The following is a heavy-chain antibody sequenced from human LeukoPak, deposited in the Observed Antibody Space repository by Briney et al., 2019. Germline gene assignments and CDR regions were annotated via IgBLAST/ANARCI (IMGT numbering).Heavy chain of an antibody. CDR1: GFTFSSYG. J-gene: IGHJ4*02. Sequence: GGSLRLSCAASGFTFSSYGMHWVRQAPGKGLEWVAVIWYGGSNKYYADSVKGRFTISRDNSKNTLYLQMNSLRAEDTAVYYCAKSELSYCSSTSCLYYFDYWGQGTLVTVSS. D-gene: IGHD2-2*01. CDR3: AKSELSYCSSTSCLYYFDY. CDR2: IWYGGSNK. V-gene: IGHV3-30*02.